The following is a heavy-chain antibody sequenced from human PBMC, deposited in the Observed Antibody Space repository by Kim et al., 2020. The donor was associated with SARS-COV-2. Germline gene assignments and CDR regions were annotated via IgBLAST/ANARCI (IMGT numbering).Heavy chain of an antibody. CDR1: GYTFTSYY. Sequence: ASVKVSCKASGYTFTSYYMHWVRQAPGQGLEWMGIINPSGGSTSYAQKFQGRVTMTRDTSTSTVYMELSSLRSEDTAVYYCAREADVDTAMVNLRGYFDYWGQGTLVTVSS. CDR3: AREADVDTAMVNLRGYFDY. CDR2: INPSGGST. D-gene: IGHD5-18*01. V-gene: IGHV1-46*01. J-gene: IGHJ4*02.